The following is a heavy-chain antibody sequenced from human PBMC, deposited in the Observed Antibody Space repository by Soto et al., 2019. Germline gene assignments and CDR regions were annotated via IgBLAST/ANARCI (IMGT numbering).Heavy chain of an antibody. CDR1: GYTFTSYG. CDR2: ISAYNGNT. V-gene: IGHV1-18*01. J-gene: IGHJ5*02. D-gene: IGHD2-15*01. Sequence: GASVKVSCKASGYTFTSYGISWVRQAPGQGLEWMGWISAYNGNTNYAQKLQGRVTMTTDTSTSTAYMELRSLRSDDTAVYYCARDQDIVVVVAGSRFDPWGQGTLVTVSS. CDR3: ARDQDIVVVVAGSRFDP.